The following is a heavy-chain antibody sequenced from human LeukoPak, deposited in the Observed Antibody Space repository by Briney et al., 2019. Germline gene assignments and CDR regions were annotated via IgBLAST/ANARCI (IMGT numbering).Heavy chain of an antibody. V-gene: IGHV4-4*02. CDR1: SGSISSTNW. Sequence: PSGTLSLTCAVSSGSISSTNWWSWVRQPPGKGLEWIGEIYHSGSTNYNPSLKTRVTISVDKSKNQFSLKLSSLTAADTAVYYCARRPQDSSSWYVFDYWGQGTLVTVSS. CDR2: IYHSGST. J-gene: IGHJ4*02. CDR3: ARRPQDSSSWYVFDY. D-gene: IGHD6-13*01.